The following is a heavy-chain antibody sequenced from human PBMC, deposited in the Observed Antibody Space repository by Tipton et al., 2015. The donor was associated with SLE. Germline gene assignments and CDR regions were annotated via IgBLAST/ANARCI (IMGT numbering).Heavy chain of an antibody. V-gene: IGHV3-23*03. CDR2: IYSGGRI. CDR1: GFAFSSYA. D-gene: IGHD3-10*01. Sequence: SLRLSCKASGFAFSSYAMTWVRQAPGKGLEWVSVIYSGGRIHYGDSVKGRFTISRDNSKSTLYLQMNSLRIDDTAIYYCAKTLFGDYGDDWGQGTLVILSS. CDR3: AKTLFGDYGDD. J-gene: IGHJ4*02.